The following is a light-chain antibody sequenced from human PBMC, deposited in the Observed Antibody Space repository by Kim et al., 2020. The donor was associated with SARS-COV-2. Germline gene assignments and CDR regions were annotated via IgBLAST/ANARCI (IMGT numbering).Light chain of an antibody. J-gene: IGLJ1*01. Sequence: SSELTQSPSVSVAPGKTARITCGGNDIGTKSVHWYQQKPGQAPVLVIHYDDDRPSRLPERFSGSNSGNTATLTISRVEAGDEADYYCQVWDSNSDHYVFGAGTKVTVL. CDR3: QVWDSNSDHYV. V-gene: IGLV3-21*04. CDR1: DIGTKS. CDR2: YDD.